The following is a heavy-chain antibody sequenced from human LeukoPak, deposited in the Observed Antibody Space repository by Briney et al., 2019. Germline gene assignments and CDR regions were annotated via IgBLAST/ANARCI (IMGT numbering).Heavy chain of an antibody. CDR2: ISGSGGGT. CDR1: GFTFSSYA. V-gene: IGHV3-23*01. J-gene: IGHJ4*02. D-gene: IGHD5-18*01. CDR3: AKARPKMGYHFDY. Sequence: LTGGSLRLSCAASGFTFSSYAMSGVRQAPGKGLEWVSAISGSGGGTYYADSVKGRCTISRDNSKNTLYLQMNSLRAEDTAVYYCAKARPKMGYHFDYWGQGTLVTVSS.